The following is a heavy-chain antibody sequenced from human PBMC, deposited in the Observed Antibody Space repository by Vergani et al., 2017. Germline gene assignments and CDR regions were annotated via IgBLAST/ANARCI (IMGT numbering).Heavy chain of an antibody. J-gene: IGHJ6*02. CDR2: IYYSGST. V-gene: IGHV4-59*05. CDR3: ARQTGTTGMDV. D-gene: IGHD1-1*01. CDR1: GFTFSNAW. Sequence: VQLVESGGGLVKPGGSLRLSCAASGFTFSNAWMSWVRQAPGKGLEWIGSIYYSGSTYYNPSLKSRVTISVDTSKNQFSLKLSSVTAADTAVYYCARQTGTTGMDVWGQGTTVTVSS.